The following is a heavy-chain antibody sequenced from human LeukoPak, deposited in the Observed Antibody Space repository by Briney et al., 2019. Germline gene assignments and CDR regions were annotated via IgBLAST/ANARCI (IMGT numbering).Heavy chain of an antibody. V-gene: IGHV1-8*03. J-gene: IGHJ5*02. D-gene: IGHD3-16*01. CDR3: ARVPSGGDRFDP. CDR2: MNPNSGNT. CDR1: GYTFTSYD. Sequence: ASVKVSCKASGYTFTSYDINWVRQATGQGLEWMGWMNPNSGNTGYAQKFQGRVTITWNTSINTAYMELSSLRSEDTAVYYCARVPSGGDRFDPWGQGTLVTVSS.